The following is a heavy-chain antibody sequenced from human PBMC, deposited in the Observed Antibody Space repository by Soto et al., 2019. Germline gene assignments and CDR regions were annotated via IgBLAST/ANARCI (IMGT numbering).Heavy chain of an antibody. Sequence: PGGSLRLSCAASGFTFSSYSMNWVRQAPGKGLEWVSSISSSSSYIYYADSVKGRFTISRDNAKNSLYLQMNSLRAEDTAVYYCARDYKAMVRGVFDPWGQGTLVTVSS. V-gene: IGHV3-21*01. J-gene: IGHJ5*02. D-gene: IGHD3-10*01. CDR3: ARDYKAMVRGVFDP. CDR2: ISSSSSYI. CDR1: GFTFSSYS.